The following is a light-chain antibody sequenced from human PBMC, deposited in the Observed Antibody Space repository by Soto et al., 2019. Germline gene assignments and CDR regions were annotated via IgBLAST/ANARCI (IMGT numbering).Light chain of an antibody. Sequence: QSVLTQPPSASGTPGQEVTISCSGSTSNIGSNYVYWYQQLPGTAPKLLIYRNNQRPSGVPDRFSGSKSGTSASLAISGLRSDDEADYFCATWDDSLNGFYVFGTGTKVTVL. CDR3: ATWDDSLNGFYV. V-gene: IGLV1-47*01. J-gene: IGLJ1*01. CDR1: TSNIGSNY. CDR2: RNN.